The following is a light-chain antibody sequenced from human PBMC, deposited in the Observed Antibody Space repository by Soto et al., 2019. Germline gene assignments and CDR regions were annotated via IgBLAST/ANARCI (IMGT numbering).Light chain of an antibody. V-gene: IGLV2-8*01. CDR2: EVS. J-gene: IGLJ3*02. Sequence: QSALTQPPSASGSPGQSVTISCTGTSSDVGDYHYVSWYQQHPGKAPKLMIYEVSKRPSGVPDRFSGSKSGNTSSLTVSGLQAEDEADYHCISYAGSNNHWVFGGGTKLTVL. CDR3: ISYAGSNNHWV. CDR1: SSDVGDYHY.